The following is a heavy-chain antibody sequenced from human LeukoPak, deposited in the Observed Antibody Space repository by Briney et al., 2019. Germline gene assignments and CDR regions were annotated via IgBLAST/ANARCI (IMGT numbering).Heavy chain of an antibody. V-gene: IGHV3-11*05. CDR2: ISSISSYT. CDR3: VRAVSVSSYYFDC. D-gene: IGHD5/OR15-5a*01. Sequence: KAGGSLRLSCAASGFTFSDYYMSWIRQAPGKGLEWISYISSISSYTNYVDSVKGRFTISRDNAKNSLYLQMNSLRAEDTAVYYCVRAVSVSSYYFDCWGQGTLVTVSS. J-gene: IGHJ4*02. CDR1: GFTFSDYY.